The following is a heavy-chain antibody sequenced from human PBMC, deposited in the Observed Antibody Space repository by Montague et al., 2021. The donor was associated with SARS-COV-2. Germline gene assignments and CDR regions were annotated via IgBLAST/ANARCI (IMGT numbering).Heavy chain of an antibody. J-gene: IGHJ4*02. D-gene: IGHD2/OR15-2a*01. CDR2: IYYSGTT. Sequence: SETLSLTCSVSGGSIRSSSHYWAWIRQPPGRRLEWIGTIYYSGTTLYHPSLKSRITMSVDTSDNQFSLQLNSVSASDTAIYYCARAQMAVTEYYPDYWGQGILVTVSS. CDR1: GGSIRSSSHY. CDR3: ARAQMAVTEYYPDY. V-gene: IGHV4-39*01.